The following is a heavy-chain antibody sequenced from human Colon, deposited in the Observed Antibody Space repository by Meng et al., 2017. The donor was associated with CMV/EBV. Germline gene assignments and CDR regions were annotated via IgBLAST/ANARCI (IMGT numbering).Heavy chain of an antibody. Sequence: CAASGFTFSGYWMHWVRQVPGKGLVWVSRINSDGTSASYADSVQGRFTISRDNAKSTLYLQMNSLRAEDTAVYYCARGYSGTYRADYWGQGTLVTVSS. CDR1: GFTFSGYW. J-gene: IGHJ4*02. CDR2: INSDGTSA. D-gene: IGHD1-26*01. V-gene: IGHV3-74*01. CDR3: ARGYSGTYRADY.